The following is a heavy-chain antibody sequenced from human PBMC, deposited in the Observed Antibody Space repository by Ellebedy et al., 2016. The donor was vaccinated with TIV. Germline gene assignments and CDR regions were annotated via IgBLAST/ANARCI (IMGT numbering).Heavy chain of an antibody. CDR3: ARRSDIVLVPVAYYGLDV. D-gene: IGHD2-2*01. Sequence: GGSLRLXCTASGYTFTNYLITWVRQLPGKGLEWMGRIDPSDTHTSYSPSFQGHVTISVDKPISTAYLQWSSLKASNPAMYYCARRSDIVLVPVAYYGLDVWGRGTTVIVSS. J-gene: IGHJ6*02. V-gene: IGHV5-10-1*01. CDR2: IDPSDTHT. CDR1: GYTFTNYL.